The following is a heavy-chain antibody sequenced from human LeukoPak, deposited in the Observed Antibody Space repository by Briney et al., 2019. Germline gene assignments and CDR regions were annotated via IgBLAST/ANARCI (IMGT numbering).Heavy chain of an antibody. CDR2: IYYSGST. CDR1: GGSISSSSYY. J-gene: IGHJ4*02. V-gene: IGHV4-39*01. D-gene: IGHD4-17*01. Sequence: SETLSLTCTVSGGSISSSSYYWGWIRQPPGKGLEWIGSIYYSGSTFYNPSLKSRVTISVDTSKNQFSLKLSSVTAADTAVYYSARMGNPATVTTDYWGQGTLVTVSS. CDR3: ARMGNPATVTTDY.